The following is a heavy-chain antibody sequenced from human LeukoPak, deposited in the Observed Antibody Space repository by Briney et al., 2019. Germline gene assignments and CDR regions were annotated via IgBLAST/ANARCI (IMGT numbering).Heavy chain of an antibody. CDR2: ISSGGDYT. V-gene: IGHV3-23*01. CDR3: ARGHYYGSGGDTFDV. Sequence: PGGSLRLSCAASGFTFNNYAMSWVRQAPGRGLEWVSAISSGGDYTNSADSVRGRFTVSRDRAGTYLYLQMNSLSAGDTAVYYCARGHYYGSGGDTFDVWGKGTMVIVSS. CDR1: GFTFNNYA. D-gene: IGHD3-10*01. J-gene: IGHJ3*01.